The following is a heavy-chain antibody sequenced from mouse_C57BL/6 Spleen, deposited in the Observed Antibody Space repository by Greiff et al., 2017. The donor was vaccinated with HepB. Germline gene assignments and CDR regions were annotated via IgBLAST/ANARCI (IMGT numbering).Heavy chain of an antibody. Sequence: EVKLVESEGGLVQPGRSMKLSCTASGFTFSDYYMAWVRQVPEKGLEWVANINYDGSSTYYLDSLKSRFIISRDNAKNILYLQMSSLKSEDTATYYCARDRFRYYYGSSYYFDYWGQGTTLTVSS. CDR3: ARDRFRYYYGSSYYFDY. V-gene: IGHV5-16*01. J-gene: IGHJ2*01. CDR1: GFTFSDYY. D-gene: IGHD1-1*01. CDR2: INYDGSST.